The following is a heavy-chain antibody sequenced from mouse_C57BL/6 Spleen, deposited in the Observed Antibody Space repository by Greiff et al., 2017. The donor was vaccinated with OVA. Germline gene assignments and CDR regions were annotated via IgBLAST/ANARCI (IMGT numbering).Heavy chain of an antibody. CDR3: ARRSGYVYAMDY. Sequence: DVMLVESGGGLVKPGGSLKLSCAASGFTFSSYAMSWVRQTPEKRLEWVATISDGGSYTYYPDNVKGRFTISRDNAKNNLYLQMSHLKSEDTAMYYCARRSGYVYAMDYWGQGTSVTVSS. CDR2: ISDGGSYT. CDR1: GFTFSSYA. J-gene: IGHJ4*01. D-gene: IGHD3-2*02. V-gene: IGHV5-4*03.